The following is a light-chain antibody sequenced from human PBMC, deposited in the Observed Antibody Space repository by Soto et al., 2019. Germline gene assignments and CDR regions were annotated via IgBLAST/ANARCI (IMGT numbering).Light chain of an antibody. Sequence: DIQMTQSPSTLSASVADRVTITCLASQSITARLAWYRQKPGKAPKLLIYDASILERGVPSRFSGSGSGTEFTRTIGSLQPDDCASYSERLFTIFALICAGGTKVDIK. J-gene: IGKJ4*01. CDR3: RLFTIFALI. CDR1: QSITAR. CDR2: DAS. V-gene: IGKV1-5*01.